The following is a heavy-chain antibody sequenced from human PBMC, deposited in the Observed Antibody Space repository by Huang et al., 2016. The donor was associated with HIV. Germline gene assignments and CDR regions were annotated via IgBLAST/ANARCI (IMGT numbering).Heavy chain of an antibody. CDR3: ARQGVGDFVVEPTGLGAFDI. CDR1: GYTFNGYW. D-gene: IGHD2-2*01. Sequence: EVQLVQSGAVVKKPGESLKISCKGSGYTFNGYWIGWVRQMPGKGLEGRGMIYPGDSDTTYSPSFQGQVTISADKSISTAYLQWSGLKASDTAMYYCARQGVGDFVVEPTGLGAFDIWGQGTMVTVSS. J-gene: IGHJ3*02. CDR2: IYPGDSDT. V-gene: IGHV5-51*01.